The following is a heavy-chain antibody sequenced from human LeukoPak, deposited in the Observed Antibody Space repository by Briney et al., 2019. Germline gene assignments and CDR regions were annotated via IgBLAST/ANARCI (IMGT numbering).Heavy chain of an antibody. Sequence: SQALSLTCAISVDSVSSNSAAWNWIRQSPSRGLEWLGRTYYKSKWYNDYSVSVKSRITINPDTSKNQFSLQLNSVTPEDTAVYFCARGRLNIFDYWGQGALVTVSS. V-gene: IGHV6-1*01. CDR2: TYYKSKWYN. J-gene: IGHJ4*02. D-gene: IGHD1-1*01. CDR1: VDSVSSNSAA. CDR3: ARGRLNIFDY.